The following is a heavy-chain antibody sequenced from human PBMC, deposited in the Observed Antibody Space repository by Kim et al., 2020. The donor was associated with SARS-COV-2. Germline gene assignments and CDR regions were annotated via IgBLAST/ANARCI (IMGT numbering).Heavy chain of an antibody. J-gene: IGHJ4*02. CDR3: ARGRGVDY. CDR2: INQDGSQK. CDR1: GFTFGGNW. V-gene: IGHV3-7*04. Sequence: GGSLRLSCAASGFTFGGNWMTWVRQAAGKGLEWVACINQDGSQKYYVDSAKGRFTISRDNAKNSVYLQMNSLRGEDTAVYYCARGRGVDYWGLGTLVTVSS.